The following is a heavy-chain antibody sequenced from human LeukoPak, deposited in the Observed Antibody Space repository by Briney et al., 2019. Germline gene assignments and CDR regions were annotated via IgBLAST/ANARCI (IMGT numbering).Heavy chain of an antibody. D-gene: IGHD3-16*01. Sequence: PGGSLRLSCAASAFTFSIYEMNWVRQTPGKGLEWLSYISSSGDSINYRDSVKGRFTISRDNARNLLFLQMNSLRVEDTAVYYCAGGGSAASSNWFDPWGQGTLVTVSS. CDR2: ISSSGDSI. CDR1: AFTFSIYE. J-gene: IGHJ5*02. CDR3: AGGGSAASSNWFDP. V-gene: IGHV3-48*03.